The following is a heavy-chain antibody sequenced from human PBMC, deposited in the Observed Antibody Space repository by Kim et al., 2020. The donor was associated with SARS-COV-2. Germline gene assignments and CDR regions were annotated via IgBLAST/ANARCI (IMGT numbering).Heavy chain of an antibody. CDR3: ARRNYYYGRDA. CDR2: IYSSGST. V-gene: IGHV3-66*01. J-gene: IGHJ6*01. CDR1: GFTVSSNY. Sequence: GGSLRLSCAASGFTVSSNYMSWVRQAPGKGLEWVSVIYSSGSTKYEEYVKGRFTISRDNTKNTLQHQMNSRRAEDKAAEYCARRNYYYGRDARGQGT.